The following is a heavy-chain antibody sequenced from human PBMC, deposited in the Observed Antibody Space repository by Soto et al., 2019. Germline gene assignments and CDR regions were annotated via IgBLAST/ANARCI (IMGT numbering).Heavy chain of an antibody. CDR1: GLTFTTYN. V-gene: IGHV3-23*01. D-gene: IGHD3-9*01. CDR3: AKGDYYDILTGSQSAFDI. Sequence: LRLSCAVSGLTFTTYNFNWVRQAPGKGLEWVSAISGSGGSTYYADSVKGRFTISRDNSKNTLYLQMNSLRAEDTAVYYCAKGDYYDILTGSQSAFDIWGQGTMVTVSS. J-gene: IGHJ3*02. CDR2: ISGSGGST.